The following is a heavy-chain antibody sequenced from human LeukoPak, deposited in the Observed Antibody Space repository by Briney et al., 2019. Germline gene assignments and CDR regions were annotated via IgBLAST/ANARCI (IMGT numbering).Heavy chain of an antibody. V-gene: IGHV1-2*02. D-gene: IGHD3-22*01. CDR1: GYTFTGYY. J-gene: IGHJ3*02. CDR2: INPNSGGT. CDR3: ARDSYEGGDSSGYYLAAFDI. Sequence: ASVKVSCKASGYTFTGYYMHWVRQAPGQGLEWMGWINPNSGGTNYAQKFQGRVTMTRDTSISTAYMELSRLRSDDTAVYYCARDSYEGGDSSGYYLAAFDIWGQGTMVTVSS.